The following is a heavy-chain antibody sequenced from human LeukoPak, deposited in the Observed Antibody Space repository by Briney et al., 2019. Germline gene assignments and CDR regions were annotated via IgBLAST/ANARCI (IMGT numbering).Heavy chain of an antibody. CDR3: ARGSYGDYEY. CDR1: GFTFRKYW. CDR2: INPDDGST. D-gene: IGHD4-17*01. J-gene: IGHJ4*02. V-gene: IGHV3-74*01. Sequence: GGSLRLSCAASGFTFRKYWLHWVRQAPGKGLVWVSRINPDDGSTSYADSVKGRFTISRDNAKSTLYLQMNSLRAEDTAVYYCARGSYGDYEYWGQGTLVTVSS.